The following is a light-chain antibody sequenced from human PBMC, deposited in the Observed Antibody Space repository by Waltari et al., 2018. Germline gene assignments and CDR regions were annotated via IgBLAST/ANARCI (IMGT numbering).Light chain of an antibody. CDR2: GTS. V-gene: IGKV3-20*01. J-gene: IGKJ4*01. CDR1: QSVSSIS. Sequence: DIVLTQSPGTLSLSPGERATLSCRASQSVSSISFTWYQQRPGQAPRLLIYGTSSRATDTPDRFSGSGSGTDFTLTISRLEPEDFAVYFCQHYDGSAVTFGGGTKVEIK. CDR3: QHYDGSAVT.